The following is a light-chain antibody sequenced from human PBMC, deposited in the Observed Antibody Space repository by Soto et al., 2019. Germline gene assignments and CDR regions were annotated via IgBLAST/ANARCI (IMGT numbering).Light chain of an antibody. CDR1: QSVSSSY. J-gene: IGKJ4*01. V-gene: IGKV3-20*01. CDR3: QQYGSSPPIT. CDR2: GAS. Sequence: EIVLTQSPGTLSLSPGERATLSCRASQSVSSSYLAWYQQKPGQAPRPLIYGASSRATGIPDRFSGSGSGTDFTLTISRLEPEDCAVYYCQQYGSSPPITFCGGTKVEIK.